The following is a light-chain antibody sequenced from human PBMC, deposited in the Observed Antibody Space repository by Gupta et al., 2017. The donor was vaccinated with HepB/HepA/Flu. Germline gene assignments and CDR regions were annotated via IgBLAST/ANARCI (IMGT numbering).Light chain of an antibody. CDR2: QDS. J-gene: IGLJ2*01. CDR3: QAWDSSTVV. V-gene: IGLV3-1*01. Sequence: SYELTQPPSVSVSPGPTASITCSGDKLGDKYACWYQQKPGQSPVLVIYQDSKRPSGIPERFSGSNSGNTATLTISGTQAMDEADYYYQAWDSSTVVFGGGTKLTVL. CDR1: KLGDKY.